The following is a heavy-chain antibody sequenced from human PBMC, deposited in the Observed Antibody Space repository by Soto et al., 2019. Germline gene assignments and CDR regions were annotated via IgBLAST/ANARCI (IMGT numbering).Heavy chain of an antibody. V-gene: IGHV4-59*11. CDR3: ATEYSPGWPY. J-gene: IGHJ4*02. CDR2: IHHSGST. Sequence: PSETLSLTCSASGGSITSHYCSWFRQPPGKGLEWIGYIHHSGSTSYNPSLKSRVTMSVDTSKNHFSLQLNSVTPEDTAVYYCATEYSPGWPYWGQGCLVTVSS. D-gene: IGHD6-6*01. CDR1: GGSITSHY.